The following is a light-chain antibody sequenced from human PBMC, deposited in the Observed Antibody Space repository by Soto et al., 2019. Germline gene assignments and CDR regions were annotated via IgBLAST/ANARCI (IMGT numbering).Light chain of an antibody. CDR3: QQYGSSPPLT. CDR1: QSVSSNY. J-gene: IGKJ4*01. Sequence: EIVLTQSPGTLSLSPGERATLSCRASQSVSSNYLAWYQQKPGQAPRLLIYGASSRDTGIPDRFSGSRSGTDFTLTISRLEPEDFVVYYCQQYGSSPPLTFGGGTKVEIK. CDR2: GAS. V-gene: IGKV3-20*01.